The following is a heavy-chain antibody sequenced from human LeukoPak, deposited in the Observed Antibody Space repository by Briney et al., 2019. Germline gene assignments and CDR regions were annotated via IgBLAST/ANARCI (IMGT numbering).Heavy chain of an antibody. CDR3: VRSGPYIKEGFDY. J-gene: IGHJ4*01. Sequence: SETLSLTCTVSGYSITSDYYWGWIRQSPGKGLEWIGSIYHSGVTYSNPSLKSRITLSIDTSKNQFSLQLSSVTAADTALYYCVRSGPYIKEGFDYWGQGTLVTVSS. D-gene: IGHD1-26*01. V-gene: IGHV4-38-2*02. CDR1: GYSITSDYY. CDR2: IYHSGVT.